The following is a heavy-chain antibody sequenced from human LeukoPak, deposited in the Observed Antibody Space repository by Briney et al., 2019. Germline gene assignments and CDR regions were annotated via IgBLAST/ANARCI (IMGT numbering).Heavy chain of an antibody. CDR2: ISYDGSNK. CDR1: GFTFSSYA. Sequence: PGRSLRLSCAASGFTFSSYAMHWVRQAPGKGLEWVAVISYDGSNKYYADSVKGRFTFSRDNSKNTLYLQMNSLRAEDTAVYYCARVGCSSTSCYRGYYYGMDVWGQGTTVTVSS. V-gene: IGHV3-30*04. CDR3: ARVGCSSTSCYRGYYYGMDV. D-gene: IGHD2-2*02. J-gene: IGHJ6*02.